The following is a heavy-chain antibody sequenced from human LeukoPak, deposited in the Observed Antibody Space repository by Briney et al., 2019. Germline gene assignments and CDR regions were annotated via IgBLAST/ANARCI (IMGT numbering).Heavy chain of an antibody. Sequence: GGSLRLSCAASGFTFSSYAMSWVRQAPGKGLEWVSAISGSGGSTYYADSVKGRFTISRDNSKNTLYLQMNSLRAEDTAVYYCAKTYSSGWYPRHFDYWGQGTLVTVSS. CDR1: GFTFSSYA. CDR3: AKTYSSGWYPRHFDY. CDR2: ISGSGGST. D-gene: IGHD6-19*01. V-gene: IGHV3-23*01. J-gene: IGHJ4*02.